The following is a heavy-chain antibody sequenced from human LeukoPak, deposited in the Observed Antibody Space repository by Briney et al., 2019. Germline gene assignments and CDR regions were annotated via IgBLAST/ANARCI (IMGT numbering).Heavy chain of an antibody. CDR2: INPNSGGT. J-gene: IGHJ4*02. D-gene: IGHD5-24*01. CDR1: GYTFTGYY. V-gene: IGHV1-2*02. CDR3: ARDFDRLRRRYYFDY. Sequence: ASVKVSCKASGYTFTGYYMHWVRQAPGQGLEWMGWINPNSGGTNYAQKFQGRVTMTRDTSISTAYMELSRLRSDDTAVYCCARDFDRLRRRYYFDYWGQGTLVTVSS.